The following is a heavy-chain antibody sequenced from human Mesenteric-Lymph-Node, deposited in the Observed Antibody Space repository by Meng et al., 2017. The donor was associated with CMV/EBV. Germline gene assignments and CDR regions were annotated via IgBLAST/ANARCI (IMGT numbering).Heavy chain of an antibody. CDR2: ISSSSSYI. V-gene: IGHV3-21*01. CDR3: ASGSYQGFDY. J-gene: IGHJ4*02. D-gene: IGHD1-26*01. Sequence: GESLKISCAGFTVSSNYMSWVRQAPGKGLEWVSSISSSSSYIYYADSVKGRFTISRDNAKNSLYLQMNSLRAEDTAVYYCASGSYQGFDYWGQGTLVTVSS. CDR1: GFTVSSNY.